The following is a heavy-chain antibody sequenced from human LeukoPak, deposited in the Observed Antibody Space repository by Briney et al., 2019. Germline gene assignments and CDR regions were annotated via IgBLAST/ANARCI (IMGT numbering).Heavy chain of an antibody. Sequence: GGSLRLSCAASGFTFSGYGMNWVRQAPGKGLEWVAVISVDGSDKYYADSVKGRFTISRDNSNNTLYLQMNSLRVEDTAMYYCARGSFFSTARGFDPWGQGTLVTVSS. J-gene: IGHJ5*02. CDR2: ISVDGSDK. CDR1: GFTFSGYG. V-gene: IGHV3-33*01. CDR3: ARGSFFSTARGFDP. D-gene: IGHD3/OR15-3a*01.